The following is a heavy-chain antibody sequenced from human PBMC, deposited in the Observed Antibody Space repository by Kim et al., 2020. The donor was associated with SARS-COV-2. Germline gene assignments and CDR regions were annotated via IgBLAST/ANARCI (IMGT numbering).Heavy chain of an antibody. Sequence: VKVSCKASGGTFSSYAISWVRQAPGQGLEWMGGIIPIFGTANYAQKFQGRVTITADESTSTAYMELSSLRSEDTAVYYCARDRSMYYYDSSGYYYLDYWGQGTLVTVSS. D-gene: IGHD3-22*01. CDR2: IIPIFGTA. CDR3: ARDRSMYYYDSSGYYYLDY. J-gene: IGHJ4*02. CDR1: GGTFSSYA. V-gene: IGHV1-69*01.